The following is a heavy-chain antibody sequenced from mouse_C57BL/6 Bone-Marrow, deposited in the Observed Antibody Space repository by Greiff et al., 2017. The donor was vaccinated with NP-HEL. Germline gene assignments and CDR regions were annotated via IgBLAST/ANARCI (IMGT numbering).Heavy chain of an antibody. CDR3: TRCYDGYYGYFDV. D-gene: IGHD2-3*01. Sequence: QVHVKQSGAELVRPGASVTLSCKASGYTFTDYEMHWVKQTPVHGLEWIGAIDPETGGTAYNQKFKGKAILTADKSSSTAYMELRSLTSEDSAVYYCTRCYDGYYGYFDVWGTGTTVTVSS. V-gene: IGHV1-15*01. CDR1: GYTFTDYE. CDR2: IDPETGGT. J-gene: IGHJ1*03.